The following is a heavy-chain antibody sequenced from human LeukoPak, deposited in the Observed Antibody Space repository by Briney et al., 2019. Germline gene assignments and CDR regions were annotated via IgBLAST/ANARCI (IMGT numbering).Heavy chain of an antibody. CDR1: GYTLTELS. V-gene: IGHV1-24*01. CDR2: FDPEDGET. CDR3: ATGYCSSTSCHRRWFDP. D-gene: IGHD2-2*02. J-gene: IGHJ5*02. Sequence: GASVKVSCKVSGYTLTELSMHWVRQAPGKGLEWMGGFDPEDGETIYAQKFQGRVTMTEDTSTDTAYMELSSLRSEDTAVYYCATGYCSSTSCHRRWFDPWGQGTLVTVSS.